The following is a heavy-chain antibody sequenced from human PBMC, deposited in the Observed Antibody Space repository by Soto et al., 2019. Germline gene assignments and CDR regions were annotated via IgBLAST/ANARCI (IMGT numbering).Heavy chain of an antibody. CDR1: GGSISSYY. Sequence: KSSETLSLTCTVSGGSISSYYCSWIRQPPWKGLEWIGHIYSSGITNYNPSLKSRVTISVDTSKNQFSLKLRSVTAADTAVYYCASRVKYGPGRRPAYYFDYLGRGTLVAFSS. D-gene: IGHD3-10*01. CDR2: IYSSGIT. V-gene: IGHV4-59*01. J-gene: IGHJ4*02. CDR3: ASRVKYGPGRRPAYYFDY.